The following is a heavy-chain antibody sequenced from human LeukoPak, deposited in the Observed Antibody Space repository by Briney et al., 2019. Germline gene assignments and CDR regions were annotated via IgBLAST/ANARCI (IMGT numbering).Heavy chain of an antibody. CDR1: GFTFSSYA. D-gene: IGHD3-10*01. CDR2: ISASGDST. V-gene: IGHV3-23*01. CDR3: AKEETGTGKAFAY. J-gene: IGHJ4*02. Sequence: GGSLRLSCAASGFTFSSYAMSWVRQAPGKGLEWVSTISASGDSTFYAGSVKGRFSISRDNSKNTLFLQMNSLRAEDTAVYYCAKEETGTGKAFAYWGQGSLVTVSS.